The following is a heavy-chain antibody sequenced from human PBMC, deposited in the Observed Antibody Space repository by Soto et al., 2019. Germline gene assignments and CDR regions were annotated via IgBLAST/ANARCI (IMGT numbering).Heavy chain of an antibody. CDR2: IWYDGSNK. CDR1: GFTFSSYG. J-gene: IGHJ6*02. Sequence: GSLRLSCAASGFTFSSYGMHWVRQAPGKGLEWVAVIWYDGSNKYYADSVKGRFTISRDNSKNTLYLQMNSLRAEDTAVYYCARDILYCSSTSCYDFDYYYYYGMDVWGQGTTVTVSS. V-gene: IGHV3-33*01. CDR3: ARDILYCSSTSCYDFDYYYYYGMDV. D-gene: IGHD2-2*01.